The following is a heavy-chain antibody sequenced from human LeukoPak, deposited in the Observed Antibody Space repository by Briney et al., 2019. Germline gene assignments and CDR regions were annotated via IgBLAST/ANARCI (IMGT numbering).Heavy chain of an antibody. Sequence: ASVKVSCEASGYTFTSYYMHWVRQAPGQGLEWMGIINPSGGSTSYAQKFQGRVTMTRDMSTSTVYMELSSLRSEDTAVYYCARDRSREPFDYWGQGTLVTVSS. D-gene: IGHD1-26*01. CDR1: GYTFTSYY. V-gene: IGHV1-46*01. J-gene: IGHJ4*02. CDR3: ARDRSREPFDY. CDR2: INPSGGST.